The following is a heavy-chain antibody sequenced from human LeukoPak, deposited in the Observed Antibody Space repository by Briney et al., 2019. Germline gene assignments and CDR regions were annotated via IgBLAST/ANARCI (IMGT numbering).Heavy chain of an antibody. CDR1: GGTFSSYA. CDR2: IIPIFATA. D-gene: IGHD6-13*01. CDR3: ARDLWARQQLVKGSNPFDP. V-gene: IGHV1-69*06. Sequence: VASVKVSCKASGGTFSSYAISWVRQAPGQGLEWMGRIIPIFATANYAQKFQGRVTITADKSTSTAYMELSSLRSEDTAVYYCARDLWARQQLVKGSNPFDPWGQGTLVTVSS. J-gene: IGHJ5*02.